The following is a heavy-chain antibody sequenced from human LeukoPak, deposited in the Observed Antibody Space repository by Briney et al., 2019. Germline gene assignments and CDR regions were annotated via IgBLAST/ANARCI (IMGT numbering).Heavy chain of an antibody. V-gene: IGHV4-4*02. Sequence: PSGTLSLTCAVSGGSISSSNWWSWVRQPPGKGLEWIGEIYHSGSTNYNPSLKSRVTISVDKSKNQFSLKLSSVTAADTAVYYCARVLYDFWSGYPSYYYYYMDVWGKGTTVTVSS. J-gene: IGHJ6*03. D-gene: IGHD3-3*01. CDR2: IYHSGST. CDR3: ARVLYDFWSGYPSYYYYYMDV. CDR1: GGSISSSNW.